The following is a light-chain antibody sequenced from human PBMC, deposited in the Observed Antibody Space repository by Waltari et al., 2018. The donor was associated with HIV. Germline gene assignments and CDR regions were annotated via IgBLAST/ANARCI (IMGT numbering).Light chain of an antibody. CDR2: DNH. V-gene: IGLV1-51*01. Sequence: SLLTQPTSVSAAPGQRVTISCSGSDSNVGSNFVPWYQHIPGTGPKLLLYDNHQRHAGVPERFSASKTGTSASLDITGLQTADEADYYCVTWDSNVQILLFGGGTKVTVL. CDR1: DSNVGSNF. J-gene: IGLJ2*01. CDR3: VTWDSNVQILL.